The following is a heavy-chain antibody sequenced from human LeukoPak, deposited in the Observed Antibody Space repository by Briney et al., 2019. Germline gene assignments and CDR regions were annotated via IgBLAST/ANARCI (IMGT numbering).Heavy chain of an antibody. J-gene: IGHJ5*02. V-gene: IGHV5-51*01. D-gene: IGHD3-16*01. CDR1: GYTFSKYW. CDR3: VRGRGYYDSYNGYYDPDNWFET. Sequence: GESLKISCKTSGYTFSKYWIGWVRQKSGKGLEWMGIIDPNDSDTRYSPSFQGPVTISADTSTSTAYQQWSSLMASDTAMYYCVRGRGYYDSYNGYYDPDNWFETWGQGTLVTVSS. CDR2: IDPNDSDT.